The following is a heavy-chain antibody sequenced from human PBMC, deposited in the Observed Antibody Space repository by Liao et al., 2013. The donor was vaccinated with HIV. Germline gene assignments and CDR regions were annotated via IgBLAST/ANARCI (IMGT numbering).Heavy chain of an antibody. V-gene: IGHV4-59*01. CDR3: AREPPFLRDGYKYPRYFDL. J-gene: IGHJ2*01. CDR1: GGSISNYH. CDR2: LHYSGNA. Sequence: QAQLQESGPGLVKTAETLSLTCTVSGGSISNYHWSWIRQSPGKGLEWIGYLHYSGNANYNPSLRSRVTISLDTSKSQFSLKLTSVTAADTAVYYCAREPPFLRDGYKYPRYFDLWGRGTLVTVSS. D-gene: IGHD5-24*01.